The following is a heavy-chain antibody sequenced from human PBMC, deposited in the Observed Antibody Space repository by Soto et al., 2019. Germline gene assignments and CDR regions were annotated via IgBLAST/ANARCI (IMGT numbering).Heavy chain of an antibody. CDR3: ARTDRDFYGLDV. V-gene: IGHV3-13*05. CDR1: GFTFRNYD. Sequence: EVQLVESGGGLVQPGGSLRLSCDASGFTFRNYDMHWVRQGTGKGLEWVSGISAAGDPDYADSVEGRFTISRENAQNSFFPQMNSLRVGDTAVYYCARTDRDFYGLDVWGQGTTVIVSS. CDR2: ISAAGDP. J-gene: IGHJ6*02.